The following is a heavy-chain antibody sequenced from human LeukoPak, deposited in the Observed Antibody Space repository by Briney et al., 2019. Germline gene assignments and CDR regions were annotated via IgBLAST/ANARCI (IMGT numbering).Heavy chain of an antibody. CDR2: INPNSGGT. CDR3: ARDRKGYSYGVGIGY. J-gene: IGHJ4*02. Sequence: ASVKVSCKASGYTFTGYYMHWVRQAPGQGLEWMGWINPNSGGTNYAQKFQGGVTMTRDTSISTAYMELSRLRSDDTAVYYCARDRKGYSYGVGIGYWGQGTLVTVSS. V-gene: IGHV1-2*02. D-gene: IGHD5-18*01. CDR1: GYTFTGYY.